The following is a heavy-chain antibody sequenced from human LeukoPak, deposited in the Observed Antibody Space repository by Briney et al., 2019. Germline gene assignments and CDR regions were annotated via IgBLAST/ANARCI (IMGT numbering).Heavy chain of an antibody. CDR1: GFTFSSYA. CDR3: ARGSDIFDI. V-gene: IGHV3-53*01. Sequence: PGRSLRLSCAASGFTFSSYAMHWVRQAPGKGLEWVSIIYSGGSTYYADSVKGRFTISRDNSKNTLYLQMNSLRAEDTAVYYCARGSDIFDIWGQGTMVTVSS. J-gene: IGHJ3*02. D-gene: IGHD3-9*01. CDR2: IYSGGST.